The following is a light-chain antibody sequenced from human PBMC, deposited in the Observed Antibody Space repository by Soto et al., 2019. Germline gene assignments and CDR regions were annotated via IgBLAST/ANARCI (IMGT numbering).Light chain of an antibody. CDR2: AAS. CDR3: QQYAKAPLT. Sequence: EIVLTHSPGTLSLSPGERATLSCRASQIVNNNYLAWYQQKPGQAPGLVIYAASSRATGVPDRFSGSGSGTDFTLTISRLEPEDFAVYYCQQYAKAPLTFGQGTKVEIK. CDR1: QIVNNNY. J-gene: IGKJ1*01. V-gene: IGKV3-20*01.